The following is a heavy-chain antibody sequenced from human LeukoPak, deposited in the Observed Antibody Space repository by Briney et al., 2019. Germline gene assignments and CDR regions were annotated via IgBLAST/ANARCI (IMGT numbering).Heavy chain of an antibody. J-gene: IGHJ6*02. V-gene: IGHV3-21*01. CDR1: GFTFTSYS. CDR2: ISSSSSYV. CDR3: ARDRLGGLGIAAAGTPLRYYYYGMDV. Sequence: GGSLRLSCAASGFTFTSYSMNWVRQAPGKGLEWVSSISSSSSYVYYADSVKGRFTISRDNAKNSLYLQMNSLRAEDTAVYYCARDRLGGLGIAAAGTPLRYYYYGMDVWGQGTTVTVSS. D-gene: IGHD6-13*01.